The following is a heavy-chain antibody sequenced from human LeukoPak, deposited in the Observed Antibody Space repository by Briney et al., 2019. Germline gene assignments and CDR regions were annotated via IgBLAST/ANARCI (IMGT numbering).Heavy chain of an antibody. CDR1: GFTFDDYA. D-gene: IGHD6-13*01. CDR2: INWNSGSV. CDR3: ARDDSVYRIAAAGTNY. Sequence: GGSLRLSCAASGFTFDDYAMHWVRQAPGKGLEWVSGINWNSGSVGYADSVKGRFTISRDNSKNTLYLQMNSLRAEDTAVYYCARDDSVYRIAAAGTNYWGQGTLVTVSS. J-gene: IGHJ4*02. V-gene: IGHV3-9*01.